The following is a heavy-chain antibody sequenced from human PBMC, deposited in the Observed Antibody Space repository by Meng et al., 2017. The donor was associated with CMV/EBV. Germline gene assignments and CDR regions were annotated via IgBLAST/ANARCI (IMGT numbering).Heavy chain of an antibody. CDR2: ISYDGSNK. J-gene: IGHJ3*02. CDR1: GFTFNNYG. D-gene: IGHD6-6*01. V-gene: IGHV3-30*19. Sequence: GGSLRLSCAASGFTFNNYGLHWVRQAPGKGLEWVAVISYDGSNKYYADSVKGRFTISRDNSKNTLYLQMNSLRAEDTAVYYCASRIAARQRVYDAFDIWGQGTMVTV. CDR3: ASRIAARQRVYDAFDI.